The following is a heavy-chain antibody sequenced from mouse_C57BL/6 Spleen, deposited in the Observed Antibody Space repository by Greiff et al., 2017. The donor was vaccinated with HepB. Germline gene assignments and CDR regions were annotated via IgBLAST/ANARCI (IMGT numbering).Heavy chain of an antibody. J-gene: IGHJ1*03. CDR2: IDPSDSYT. Sequence: QVQLQQSGAELVRPGTSVKLSCKASGYTFTSYWMHWVKQRPGQGLEWIGVIDPSDSYTNYNQKFKGKATLTVDTSSSTAYMQLSSLTSEDSAVYYCARDYDYGRGYFDVWGTGTTVTVSS. V-gene: IGHV1-59*01. D-gene: IGHD2-4*01. CDR3: ARDYDYGRGYFDV. CDR1: GYTFTSYW.